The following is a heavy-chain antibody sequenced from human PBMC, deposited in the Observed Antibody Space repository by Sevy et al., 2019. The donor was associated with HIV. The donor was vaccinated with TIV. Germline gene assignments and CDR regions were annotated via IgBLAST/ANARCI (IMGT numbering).Heavy chain of an antibody. J-gene: IGHJ6*02. Sequence: ASVKVSCKAYGYTFSDYSMHWVRQAPGQGLEWMGWINPNRGDTNYAHKFQGRVTMTRDTSISTAYMELSSLRSDDTAIYYCARGMTAYLLANGMDVWGQGTTVTVSS. V-gene: IGHV1-2*07. CDR3: ARGMTAYLLANGMDV. CDR1: GYTFSDYS. CDR2: INPNRGDT. D-gene: IGHD2-21*02.